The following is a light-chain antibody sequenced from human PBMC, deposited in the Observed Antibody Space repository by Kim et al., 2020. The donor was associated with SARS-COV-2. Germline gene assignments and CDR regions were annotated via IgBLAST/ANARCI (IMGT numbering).Light chain of an antibody. CDR2: AAS. Sequence: ASAGDRVTITCRASQRISNYLNWYQQKPGNAPKLLIYAASTLQSGVPSRFSGSGSGTDFTLTISSLQPEDFATYFCQQAYTTPRNTFGQGTKLEI. CDR3: QQAYTTPRNT. V-gene: IGKV1-39*01. J-gene: IGKJ2*01. CDR1: QRISNY.